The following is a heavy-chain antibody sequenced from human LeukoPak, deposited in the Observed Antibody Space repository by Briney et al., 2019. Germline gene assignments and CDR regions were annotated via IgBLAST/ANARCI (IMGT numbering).Heavy chain of an antibody. CDR1: GYTFTSYA. V-gene: IGHV1-3*03. Sequence: ASVKVSCKASGYTFTSYAMHWVRQAPGQRPEWMGWINAGNGNTKYSQEFQGRVTITRDTSASTAYMELSSLRSEDMAVYYCARGVPDGDYHYYYYYMDVWGKGTTVTVSS. D-gene: IGHD4-17*01. CDR3: ARGVPDGDYHYYYYYMDV. CDR2: INAGNGNT. J-gene: IGHJ6*03.